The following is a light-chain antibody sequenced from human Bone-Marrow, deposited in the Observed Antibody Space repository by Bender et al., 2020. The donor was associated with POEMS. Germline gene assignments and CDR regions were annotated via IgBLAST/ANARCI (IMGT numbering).Light chain of an antibody. CDR3: SSWDDSLSGWV. J-gene: IGLJ3*02. V-gene: IGLV1-44*01. CDR1: NSNIGGRT. Sequence: QSVLTQPPSASGTPGQRVTISCSGSNSNIGGRTVNWYQQLPGTAPRLLIFSNNQRPSGVPDRFSGSKSGTSASLAISDIQSEDEGDYYCSSWDDSLSGWVFGGGTKLTVL. CDR2: SNN.